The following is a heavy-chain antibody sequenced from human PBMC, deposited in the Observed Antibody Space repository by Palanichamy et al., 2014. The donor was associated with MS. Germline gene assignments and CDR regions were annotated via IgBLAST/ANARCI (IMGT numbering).Heavy chain of an antibody. D-gene: IGHD3-10*01. CDR3: MRDQHTSGTFGDF. Sequence: EVQQVDVWGSLGTAVGGSLRLSCTASGFTFSSYEMNWVRQAPGKGLEWVSYIDYSGTIAYYADSVKGRFTISRDNAKSSLHLQMNSLRAEDTAVYYCMRDQHTSGTFGDFWGQGILVTVSS. J-gene: IGHJ4*02. CDR1: GFTFSSYE. CDR2: IDYSGTIA. V-gene: IGHV3-48*03.